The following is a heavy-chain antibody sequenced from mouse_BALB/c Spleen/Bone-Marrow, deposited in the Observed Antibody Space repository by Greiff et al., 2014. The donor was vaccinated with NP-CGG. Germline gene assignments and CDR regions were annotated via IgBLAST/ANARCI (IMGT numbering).Heavy chain of an antibody. D-gene: IGHD2-3*01. CDR2: IHYSGTT. J-gene: IGHJ4*01. CDR3: ARQNDGYLYYAMDY. Sequence: EVQLVESGPELVKPSRSLSLTCTVTGYFITSGYSWHWIRQFPGNKLEWMGYIHYSGTTNYNQSLNSQISITRDTSKNQFFLQLNSVTSDDTAAYYCARQNDGYLYYAMDYWGQGTLVTVSA. V-gene: IGHV3-1*02. CDR1: GYFITSGYS.